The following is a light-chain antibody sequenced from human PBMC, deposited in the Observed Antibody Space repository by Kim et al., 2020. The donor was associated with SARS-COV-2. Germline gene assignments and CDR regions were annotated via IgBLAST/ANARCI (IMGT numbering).Light chain of an antibody. CDR1: SSNVGTNT. Sequence: GQSVTSFCSGSSSNVGTNTVTWYQQLPGTAPKLLIYSNNQRPAGVPHRFSGSKAGTAASLAISGLQSEDETDYYCAAWDDSLNGVVIGGGTQLTVL. V-gene: IGLV1-44*01. CDR2: SNN. CDR3: AAWDDSLNGVV. J-gene: IGLJ2*01.